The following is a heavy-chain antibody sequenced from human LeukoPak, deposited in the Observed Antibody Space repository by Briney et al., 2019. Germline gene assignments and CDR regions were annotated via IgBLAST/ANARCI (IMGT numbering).Heavy chain of an antibody. V-gene: IGHV3-7*01. J-gene: IGHJ4*02. CDR1: GFTLSTYW. CDR3: STSSGSL. Sequence: PGGSLRLSCSASGFTLSTYWMSWVRQAPGKGLEWVANIKQDGSEKYYVDSVKGRFTISRDNAKNSLYLQMNSLRDEDTAVYYCSTSSGSLWGRGTLVTVSS. CDR2: IKQDGSEK. D-gene: IGHD6-19*01.